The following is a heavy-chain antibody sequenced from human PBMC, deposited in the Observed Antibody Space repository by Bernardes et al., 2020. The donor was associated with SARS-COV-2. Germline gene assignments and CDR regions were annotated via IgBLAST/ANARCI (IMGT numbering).Heavy chain of an antibody. D-gene: IGHD5-18*01. J-gene: IGHJ1*01. Sequence: GGSLRLSCAASGFTFSSYSMNWVRQAPGKGLEWVSSISSSSSYIYYADSVKGRFTISRDNAKNSLYLQMNSLRAEDTAVYYCAREGYSYGSVTHEYFQHWGQGTLVTVSS. CDR1: GFTFSSYS. V-gene: IGHV3-21*01. CDR2: ISSSSSYI. CDR3: AREGYSYGSVTHEYFQH.